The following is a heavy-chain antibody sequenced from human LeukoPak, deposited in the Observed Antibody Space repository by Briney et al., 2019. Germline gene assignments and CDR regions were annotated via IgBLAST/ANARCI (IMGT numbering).Heavy chain of an antibody. D-gene: IGHD2-8*01. J-gene: IGHJ5*02. Sequence: ASVKVSCKASGYTFTGYYMHWVRQAPGQGLEWMGWINPNSGGTNYAQKFQGGVTMTRDTSISTAYMELSRLRSDDTAVYYCARGDIVLMVYESDWFDPWGQGTLVTVSS. CDR1: GYTFTGYY. CDR2: INPNSGGT. CDR3: ARGDIVLMVYESDWFDP. V-gene: IGHV1-2*02.